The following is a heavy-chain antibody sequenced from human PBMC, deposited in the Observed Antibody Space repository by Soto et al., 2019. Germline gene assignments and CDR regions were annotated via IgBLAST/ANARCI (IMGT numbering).Heavy chain of an antibody. CDR2: ISSTGDLT. CDR3: ATWAIAVGGEGF. J-gene: IGHJ4*02. V-gene: IGHV3-48*02. D-gene: IGHD2-21*01. CDR1: GFSVSDYS. Sequence: RASVKVSCTASGFSVSDYSVNWVRQAPGKGLEWISYISSTGDLTLYADSVKGRFTIARDIAKNSLYVQMDSLRDEDSAVYYCATWAIAVGGEGFWGQGSLVTVSS.